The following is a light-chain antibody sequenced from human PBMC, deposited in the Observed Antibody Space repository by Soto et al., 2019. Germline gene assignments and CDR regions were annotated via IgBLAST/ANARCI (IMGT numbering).Light chain of an antibody. CDR1: QSVNSN. V-gene: IGKV3-15*01. Sequence: DIVMTQSPATLSVSPGEGATLSCRASQSVNSNVAWYRQKPGQAPRLLIYGASTRATGIPARFSGSWSGTEFTLTISSLQSEDFAVYYCQQYHNWPPYTFGQGTTLEIK. CDR2: GAS. CDR3: QQYHNWPPYT. J-gene: IGKJ2*01.